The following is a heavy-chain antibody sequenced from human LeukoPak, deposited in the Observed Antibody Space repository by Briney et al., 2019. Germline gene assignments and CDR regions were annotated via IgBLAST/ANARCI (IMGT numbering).Heavy chain of an antibody. Sequence: SETLSLTCTVSGGSISSSSYYWGWIRQPPGKGLEWIGSIYYSGSTYYNPSLKSRVTISVDTSKNQFSLKLSSVTAADTAVYYCARNSGSYLSYDYWGQGTLVTVSS. CDR1: GGSISSSSYY. V-gene: IGHV4-39*07. J-gene: IGHJ4*02. CDR2: IYYSGST. CDR3: ARNSGSYLSYDY. D-gene: IGHD1-26*01.